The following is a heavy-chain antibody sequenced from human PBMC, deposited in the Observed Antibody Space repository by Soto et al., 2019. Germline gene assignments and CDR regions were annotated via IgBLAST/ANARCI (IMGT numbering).Heavy chain of an antibody. CDR1: GFPFSGYT. V-gene: IGHV3-23*01. CDR2: ISESGDRT. CDR3: AKPTFGPGSPDY. J-gene: IGHJ4*02. D-gene: IGHD3-10*01. Sequence: GGSLRLSCAVTGFPFSGYTMFWVRQAPGKGLEWVSSISESGDRTYYAESVKGRLTISRDNSKDTLYLQMNNLRSEDTGVYYCAKPTFGPGSPDYWGQGTLVTVSS.